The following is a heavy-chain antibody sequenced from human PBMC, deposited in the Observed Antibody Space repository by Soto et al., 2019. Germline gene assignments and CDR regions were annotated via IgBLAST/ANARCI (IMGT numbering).Heavy chain of an antibody. Sequence: SESLSFTCSFSGDSVTSHYLTWIRQSPEKGLEWIGYMHYTGFSHYNPSLTSRLTITVDRSKNQITLQLKSVIVVDTAVYYCATPYGNAWYTYCGQGPQVTVSS. D-gene: IGHD6-13*01. CDR2: MHYTGFS. CDR3: ATPYGNAWYTY. V-gene: IGHV4-59*02. J-gene: IGHJ4*02. CDR1: GDSVTSHY.